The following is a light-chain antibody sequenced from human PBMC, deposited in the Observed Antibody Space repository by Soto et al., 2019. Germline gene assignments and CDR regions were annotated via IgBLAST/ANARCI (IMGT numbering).Light chain of an antibody. CDR3: LLYGSAPSHT. J-gene: IGKJ2*01. Sequence: EIVLTQSPGTLSLSPGERATLSCRASQSVSTSSYLAWYQQKPGQAPRLLIYGASSRATGIPDRFSGSRSGTDFTLTISRLEPEDFAVYYCLLYGSAPSHTVGQGTKLQIK. CDR2: GAS. CDR1: QSVSTSSY. V-gene: IGKV3-20*01.